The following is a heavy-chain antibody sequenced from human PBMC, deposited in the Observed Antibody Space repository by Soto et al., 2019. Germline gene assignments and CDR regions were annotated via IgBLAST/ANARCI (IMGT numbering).Heavy chain of an antibody. Sequence: EVQLVESGGGLVQPGGSLRLSCAASGFSFSTYSMNWVRQAPGKGLEWVSYISGTSITIYYADSVKGRFSVSRDNAKNSLYLQMNSLRDEDTAVYYCATDRVDTTTITFDYWGQGTLVTVSS. CDR2: ISGTSITI. D-gene: IGHD3-10*01. CDR1: GFSFSTYS. J-gene: IGHJ4*02. V-gene: IGHV3-48*02. CDR3: ATDRVDTTTITFDY.